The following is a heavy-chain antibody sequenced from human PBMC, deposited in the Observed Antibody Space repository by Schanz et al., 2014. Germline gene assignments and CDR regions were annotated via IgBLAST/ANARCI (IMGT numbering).Heavy chain of an antibody. Sequence: EVHLLESGGGLVQPGGSLRLSCAASGFSFSIFAMTWVRQAPGQGLEWVSTISGSGGDTYPADSVKGRFTISRDNSNNTLYLQMNGLRAEDTAVYFCARDLSSLIQGDVWGKGTTVTVSS. V-gene: IGHV3-23*01. J-gene: IGHJ6*04. CDR2: ISGSGGDT. D-gene: IGHD2-2*01. CDR3: ARDLSSLIQGDV. CDR1: GFSFSIFA.